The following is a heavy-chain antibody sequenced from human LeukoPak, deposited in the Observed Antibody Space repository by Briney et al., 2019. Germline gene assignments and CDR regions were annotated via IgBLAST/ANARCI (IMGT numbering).Heavy chain of an antibody. CDR1: GFTFSSYW. CDR2: IMQDGDAK. CDR3: ARHFYGYFDS. Sequence: GGSLRLSCAASGFTFSSYWMTWVRQAPGKGLEWVANIMQDGDAKYFVDSVKGRFTFSRDNAKNSLYLQMNSQRVEDTGVYYCARHFYGYFDSWGQGTLVTVSS. D-gene: IGHD2/OR15-2a*01. J-gene: IGHJ4*02. V-gene: IGHV3-7*01.